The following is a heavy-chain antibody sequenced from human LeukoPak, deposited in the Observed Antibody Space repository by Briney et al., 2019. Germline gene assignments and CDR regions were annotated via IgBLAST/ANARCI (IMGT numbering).Heavy chain of an antibody. V-gene: IGHV3-23*01. J-gene: IGHJ4*02. CDR3: AKGTFDWSFLLYFDS. CDR2: ISGSGGST. D-gene: IGHD3-9*01. Sequence: PGGSLRLSCVASGFSFSGYAIHWVRQAPGKGLEWVSAISGSGGSTYYADSVKGRFTISRDNSKNTLYLQMNSLGVEDTAVYYCAKGTFDWSFLLYFDSWGQGILVTVSS. CDR1: GFSFSGYA.